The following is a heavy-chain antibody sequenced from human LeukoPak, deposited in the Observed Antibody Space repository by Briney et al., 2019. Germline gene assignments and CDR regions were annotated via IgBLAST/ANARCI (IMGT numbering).Heavy chain of an antibody. CDR1: GFTFSSYA. D-gene: IGHD2-15*01. CDR3: AKISGYCSGGSCYQFDY. CDR2: ISGSGGST. Sequence: GGSLRLSCVASGFTFSSYAMSWVRQAPGKGLEWVSAISGSGGSTYYADSVKGRFTISRDNSKNTLYLQMNNLRAEDTAVYYCAKISGYCSGGSCYQFDYWGQGTLVTVSS. J-gene: IGHJ4*02. V-gene: IGHV3-23*01.